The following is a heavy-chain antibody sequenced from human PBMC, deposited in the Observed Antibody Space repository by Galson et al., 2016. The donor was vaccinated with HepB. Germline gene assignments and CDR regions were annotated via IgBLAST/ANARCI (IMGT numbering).Heavy chain of an antibody. CDR2: IIPMFGTP. D-gene: IGHD3-10*01. CDR1: GGTFNTCA. CDR3: ARGLQGSGSYYNPSYYYYGLDV. Sequence: SVKVSCKASGGTFNTCAINWVRQAPGQGLEWMGGIIPMFGTPNYAEKFQGRVTITADQSTSTAYMELSSLNSEDTSMYDCARGLQGSGSYYNPSYYYYGLDVWGQGTTVTVSS. J-gene: IGHJ6*02. V-gene: IGHV1-69*13.